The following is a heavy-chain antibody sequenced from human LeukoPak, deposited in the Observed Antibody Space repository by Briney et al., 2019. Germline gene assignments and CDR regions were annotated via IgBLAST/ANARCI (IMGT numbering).Heavy chain of an antibody. J-gene: IGHJ4*02. CDR1: GFTFSSYA. D-gene: IGHD3-22*01. V-gene: IGHV3-30-3*01. CDR3: ARVSSVITTSFDY. CDR2: ISYDGSNK. Sequence: GGSLRLSCAASGFTFSSYAMHWVRQAPGKGLEWVAVISYDGSNKYYADSVKGRFTISRDNSKNTLYLQMNSLRAEDTAVYYCARVSSVITTSFDYWGQGILVTVSS.